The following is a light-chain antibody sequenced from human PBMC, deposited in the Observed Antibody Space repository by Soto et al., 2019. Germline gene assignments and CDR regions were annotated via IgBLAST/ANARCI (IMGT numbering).Light chain of an antibody. Sequence: EIVLTQSPGTLSLSPGERATLSCRASQSARSTYVARYQKRAGQAPRLLIYAASSRATGIPDRFSGSGSGTDFTLYISRLEPEDSAVYYCQQYGSSPYIFGQGTKLEI. V-gene: IGKV3-20*01. CDR3: QQYGSSPYI. CDR1: QSARSTY. CDR2: AAS. J-gene: IGKJ2*01.